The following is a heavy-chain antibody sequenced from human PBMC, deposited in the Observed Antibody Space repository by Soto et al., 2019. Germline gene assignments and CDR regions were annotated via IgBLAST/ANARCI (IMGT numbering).Heavy chain of an antibody. J-gene: IGHJ3*02. CDR3: ARSIWFGEFPRAFDI. CDR2: IYYSGST. Sequence: NPSETLSLTCTVSGGSISSSSYYWGWIRQPPGKGLEWIGSIYYSGSTYYNPSLKSRVTISVDTSKNQFSLKLSSVTAADTAVYYCARSIWFGEFPRAFDIWGQGTMVTVSS. D-gene: IGHD3-10*01. CDR1: GGSISSSSYY. V-gene: IGHV4-39*01.